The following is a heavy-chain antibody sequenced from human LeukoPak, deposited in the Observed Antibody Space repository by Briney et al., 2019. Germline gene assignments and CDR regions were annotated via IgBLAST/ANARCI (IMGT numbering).Heavy chain of an antibody. V-gene: IGHV3-23*01. CDR1: GFTFSSYA. CDR2: ITDSGDST. J-gene: IGHJ4*02. CDR3: AKTPGIAVVLYYFDY. D-gene: IGHD6-19*01. Sequence: GGSLRLSCAASGFTFSSYAMSWVRQAPGKGLEWVSGITDSGDSTYYADSVKGRFTISRDNSKYTVYLQMNSLRAEDTAVYYCAKTPGIAVVLYYFDYWGQGMLVTVSS.